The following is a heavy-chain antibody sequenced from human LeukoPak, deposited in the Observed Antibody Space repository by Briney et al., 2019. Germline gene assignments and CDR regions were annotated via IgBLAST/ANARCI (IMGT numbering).Heavy chain of an antibody. Sequence: ASVKVSCKASGYTFTGYYMHWVRQAPGQGLEWMGWINPNSGGTNYAQKFQGRVTMTRDTSISTAYMELSRLRSDDTAVYYCARGPSGSYVYYFDYWGQGTLVTVSS. V-gene: IGHV1-2*02. CDR1: GYTFTGYY. J-gene: IGHJ4*02. CDR2: INPNSGGT. D-gene: IGHD1-26*01. CDR3: ARGPSGSYVYYFDY.